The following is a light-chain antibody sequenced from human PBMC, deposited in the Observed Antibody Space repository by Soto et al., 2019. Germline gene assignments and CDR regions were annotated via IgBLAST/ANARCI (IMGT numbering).Light chain of an antibody. CDR1: EGVSSSF. CDR3: QHYGNSLWT. Sequence: EVVLTQSPGTLSLSPGERATLSCRASEGVSSSFLTWYQQKPGQAPRLLIYRTSNRVTGIPDRFSGSGSGTDFTLTISRLEPEDFAVYFCQHYGNSLWTFGQGTKVDNK. V-gene: IGKV3-20*01. CDR2: RTS. J-gene: IGKJ1*01.